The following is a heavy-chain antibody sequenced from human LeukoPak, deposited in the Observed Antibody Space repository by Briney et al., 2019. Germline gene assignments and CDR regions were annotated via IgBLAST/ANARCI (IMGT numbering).Heavy chain of an antibody. V-gene: IGHV4-30-2*01. CDR2: IYHSGST. Sequence: SETLSLTCTVSGGSISSGGYYWSWIRQPPGKGLEWIGYIYHSGSTYYNPSLKSRVTISVDRSKNQFSLKLSSVTAADTAVYYCARVVSGLEWYYPDYWGQGTLVTVSS. J-gene: IGHJ4*02. CDR1: GGSISSGGYY. D-gene: IGHD3-3*01. CDR3: ARVVSGLEWYYPDY.